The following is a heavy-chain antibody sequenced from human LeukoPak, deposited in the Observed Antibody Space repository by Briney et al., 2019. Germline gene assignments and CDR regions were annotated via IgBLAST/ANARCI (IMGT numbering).Heavy chain of an antibody. J-gene: IGHJ6*02. CDR1: GGSISSYY. Sequence: PSETLSLTCTVSGGSISSYYWSWIRQPPGKGLEWIGYIYYSGSTNYNPSLKSRVTISVDTSKNQFSLKLSSVTAADTAVYYCARLKTYYYDSSGYYYPYYYGMDVWGQGTTVTVSS. CDR3: ARLKTYYYDSSGYYYPYYYGMDV. V-gene: IGHV4-59*01. D-gene: IGHD3-22*01. CDR2: IYYSGST.